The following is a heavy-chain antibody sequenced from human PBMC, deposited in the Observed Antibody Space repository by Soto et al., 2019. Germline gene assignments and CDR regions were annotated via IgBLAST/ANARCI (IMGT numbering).Heavy chain of an antibody. V-gene: IGHV1-18*04. D-gene: IGHD3-10*01. Sequence: GASVKVSGKASGYTCTIYGISCVVQSPGQGLDGMGWISAYNGNTNYAQKLQGRVTMTTDTSTSTAYMELRSLRSDDTAVYYCARVKGAMVRGVPDYWGQGTLVTVSS. CDR2: ISAYNGNT. CDR1: GYTCTIYG. J-gene: IGHJ4*02. CDR3: ARVKGAMVRGVPDY.